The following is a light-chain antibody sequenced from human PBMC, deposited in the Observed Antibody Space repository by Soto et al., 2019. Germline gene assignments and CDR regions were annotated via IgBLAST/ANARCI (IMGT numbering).Light chain of an antibody. CDR2: GAS. CDR1: QSVSSTY. V-gene: IGKV3-20*01. J-gene: IGKJ2*01. CDR3: QQYDSSLYT. Sequence: IVLTQSPGTLSLSPGDRATLSCRASQSVSSTYVAWYQQRPGQAPRLLIYGASSRATGIPDRFSGSGSGTDFTLSISRLEPEDFAVYYCQQYDSSLYTFGQGTKLEIK.